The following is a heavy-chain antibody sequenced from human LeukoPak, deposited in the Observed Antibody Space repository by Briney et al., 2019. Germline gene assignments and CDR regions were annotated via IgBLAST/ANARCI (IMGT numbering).Heavy chain of an antibody. CDR1: GYTFTSYY. CDR2: IIPIFGTA. V-gene: IGHV1-69*13. D-gene: IGHD5-12*01. Sequence: SVKVSCKASGYTFTSYYMHWVRQAPGQGLEWMGGIIPIFGTANYAQKFQGRVTITADESTSTAYMELSGLRSEDTAVYYCARGGYSGYDPNYYYYMDVWGKGTTVTISS. J-gene: IGHJ6*03. CDR3: ARGGYSGYDPNYYYYMDV.